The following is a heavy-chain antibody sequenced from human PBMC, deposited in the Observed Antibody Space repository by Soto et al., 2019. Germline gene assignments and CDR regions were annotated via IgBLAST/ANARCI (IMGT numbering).Heavy chain of an antibody. V-gene: IGHV3-9*01. D-gene: IGHD3-10*01. CDR3: ASHITMVRGVIPKGAFDI. CDR1: GFTFDDYA. J-gene: IGHJ3*02. CDR2: ISWNSGSI. Sequence: GGSLRLSCAASGFTFDDYAMHWVRQAPGKGLEWVSGISWNSGSIGYADSVKGRFTISRDNSKNTLYLQMNSLRAEDTAVFYCASHITMVRGVIPKGAFDIWGQGTMVTVSS.